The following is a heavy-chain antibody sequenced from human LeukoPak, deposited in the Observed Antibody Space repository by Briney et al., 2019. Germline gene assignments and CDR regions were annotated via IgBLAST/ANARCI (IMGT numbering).Heavy chain of an antibody. V-gene: IGHV1-69*06. D-gene: IGHD3-10*01. CDR3: ARASGSRDYYGMDV. CDR2: IIPIFGTA. J-gene: IGHJ6*04. Sequence: ASVKVSCKASGGTFSSYAISWVRQAPGQGLEWMGGIIPIFGTANYAQKFQGRVTITADKSTSTAYMELSSLRSEDTAVHYCARASGSRDYYGMDVWGKGTTVTVSS. CDR1: GGTFSSYA.